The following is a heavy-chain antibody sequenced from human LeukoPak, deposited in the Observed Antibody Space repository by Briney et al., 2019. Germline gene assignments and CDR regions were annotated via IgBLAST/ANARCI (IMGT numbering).Heavy chain of an antibody. V-gene: IGHV3-7*05. Sequence: GGSLRLSCAASGFTFSSYWMSWVRQAPGKGLEWVVNINQDGSEKYYVDSVKGRFTISRDNAKNSLYLQMNSLRAEDTAVYYCARDQRYCSSSSCPWEPFDYWGQGTLVTVSS. CDR1: GFTFSSYW. CDR2: INQDGSEK. CDR3: ARDQRYCSSSSCPWEPFDY. D-gene: IGHD2-2*01. J-gene: IGHJ4*02.